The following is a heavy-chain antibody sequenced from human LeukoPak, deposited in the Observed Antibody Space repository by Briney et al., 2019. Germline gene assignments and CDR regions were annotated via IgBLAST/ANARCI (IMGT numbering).Heavy chain of an antibody. V-gene: IGHV3-9*01. Sequence: GGSLRLSCEASGFTFHDHAMHWVRQAPGKGLEWVSGLGWDGGSIGYADSVKGRFTISRDNAKNSLYLQMNSLRAEDTALYYCAKDADYDILTGYSRLYYFDYWGQGTLVTVSS. CDR3: AKDADYDILTGYSRLYYFDY. CDR2: LGWDGGSI. J-gene: IGHJ4*02. D-gene: IGHD3-9*01. CDR1: GFTFHDHA.